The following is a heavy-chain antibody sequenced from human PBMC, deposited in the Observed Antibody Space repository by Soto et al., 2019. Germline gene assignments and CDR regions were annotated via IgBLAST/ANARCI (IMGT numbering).Heavy chain of an antibody. V-gene: IGHV3-33*01. D-gene: IGHD1-1*01. CDR1: GFTFSSHG. Sequence: QVQLVESGGGVVQPGRSLRLSCAASGFTFSSHGMHWVRQAPGKGLEWVAVIWYDGSNKYYADSVKGRFTISRDNSKNTLYLQMNSLSAEDTAVYYCARWSDNKVVDPWGQGTLVTVSS. J-gene: IGHJ5*02. CDR2: IWYDGSNK. CDR3: ARWSDNKVVDP.